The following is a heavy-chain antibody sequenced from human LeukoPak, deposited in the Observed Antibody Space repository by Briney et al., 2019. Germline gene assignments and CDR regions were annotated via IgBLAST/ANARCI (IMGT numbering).Heavy chain of an antibody. CDR3: AREIAAGGSFDY. J-gene: IGHJ4*02. D-gene: IGHD6-13*01. V-gene: IGHV3-21*01. Sequence: PGGSLRLSCAASGITFSTYTMNWVRQAPGKGLEWVSSISSSSSYIYYADSVRGRFTISRDNAKNSLFLQMNSLRAEDTAVYYCAREIAAGGSFDYWGQGTLVTVSS. CDR1: GITFSTYT. CDR2: ISSSSSYI.